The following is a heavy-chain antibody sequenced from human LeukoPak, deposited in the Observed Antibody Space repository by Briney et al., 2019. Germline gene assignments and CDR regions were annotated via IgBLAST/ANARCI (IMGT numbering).Heavy chain of an antibody. D-gene: IGHD3-3*01. V-gene: IGHV1-18*01. CDR3: ARDGQSFWSGYYNPLDY. CDR1: AYNFTSYG. Sequence: GASVKVSCNASAYNFTSYGISWVRQAPGQGREWMGWISAYSGNTNYAEKPQGRVTMTTDRSTTTAYIELRSLRSDDTAVYYCARDGQSFWSGYYNPLDYWGQGTLVTVSS. CDR2: ISAYSGNT. J-gene: IGHJ4*02.